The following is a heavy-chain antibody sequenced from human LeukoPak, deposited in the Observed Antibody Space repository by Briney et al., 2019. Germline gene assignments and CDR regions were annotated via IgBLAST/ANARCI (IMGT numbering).Heavy chain of an antibody. CDR3: AKDRGSGWPQFDY. CDR1: GFSFGSYA. Sequence: GGSLRLSCAASGFSFGSYAMSWVRQAPGKGLEWVSAISGRGGSTYYADSVKGRFTISRDNSKNTLYLQMNSLRAEDTAEYYCAKDRGSGWPQFDYWGQGTLVTVSS. J-gene: IGHJ4*02. D-gene: IGHD6-19*01. CDR2: ISGRGGST. V-gene: IGHV3-23*01.